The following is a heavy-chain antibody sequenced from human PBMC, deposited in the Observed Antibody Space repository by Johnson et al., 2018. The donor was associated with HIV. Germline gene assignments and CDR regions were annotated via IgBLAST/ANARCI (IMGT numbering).Heavy chain of an antibody. CDR2: IKQDGSEK. D-gene: IGHD3-10*01. CDR1: GFTLSTYW. V-gene: IGHV3-7*01. J-gene: IGHJ3*01. Sequence: VQLVESGGGLVQPGGSLRLSCAASGFTLSTYWMSWVRQAPWKGLEWVANIKQDGSEKYCVDSVKGRFTISRDNAKNSLYLQMNSLRAEDTAVYYCARGGLLWFGHPADWGQGTMVTVSS. CDR3: ARGGLLWFGHPAD.